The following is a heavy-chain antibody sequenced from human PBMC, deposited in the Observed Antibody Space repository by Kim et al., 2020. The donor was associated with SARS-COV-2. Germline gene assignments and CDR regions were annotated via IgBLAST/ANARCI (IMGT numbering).Heavy chain of an antibody. Sequence: GGSLRLSCAASGFTFSDSHIHWVRQAPGKGLEWVAVIWNDGNSEYYAESVKGRLTISRDNSKTTSWLQMNSLRAEDMAVYYCARDPRDGYYFFDHWGQGTLVTVSS. CDR1: GFTFSDSH. J-gene: IGHJ4*02. CDR2: IWNDGNSE. V-gene: IGHV3-33*01. CDR3: ARDPRDGYYFFDH. D-gene: IGHD5-12*01.